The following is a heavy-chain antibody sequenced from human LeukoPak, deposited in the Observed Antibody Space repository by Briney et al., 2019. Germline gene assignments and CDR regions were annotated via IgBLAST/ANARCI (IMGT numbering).Heavy chain of an antibody. CDR3: AVGGSPGAFDI. CDR1: GFTFSSYS. V-gene: IGHV3-48*01. D-gene: IGHD3-10*01. Sequence: GGSLRLSCAASGFTFSSYSMNWVRQAPGKGLEWVSYISSSSSTIYYADSVKGRFTISRDNAKNSLYLQMNSLRAEDTAVYYCAVGGSPGAFDIWGQGTMVTVSS. J-gene: IGHJ3*02. CDR2: ISSSSSTI.